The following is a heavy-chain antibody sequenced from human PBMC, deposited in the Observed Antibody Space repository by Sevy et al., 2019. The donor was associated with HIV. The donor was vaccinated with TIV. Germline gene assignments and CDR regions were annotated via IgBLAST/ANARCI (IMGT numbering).Heavy chain of an antibody. CDR1: GFIFSSHW. CDR3: ARYGSGSYAFDI. Sequence: GGSLRLSCAASGFIFSSHWMHWVRQAPGKGLVWVSRINSDGSDTSYADSVKGRFTISRENAKNSFYLQMNSLRAGDTAVYYCARYGSGSYAFDIWGQGTMVTVSS. CDR2: INSDGSDT. D-gene: IGHD3-10*01. V-gene: IGHV3-74*01. J-gene: IGHJ3*02.